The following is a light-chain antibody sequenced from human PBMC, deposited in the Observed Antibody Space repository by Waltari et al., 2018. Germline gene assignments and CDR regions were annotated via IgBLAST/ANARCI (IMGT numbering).Light chain of an antibody. Sequence: DIVMTQSPDSPAVSLGERATIHCKSSTSVLYSSNNKNYLAWYQQKPGPPPKLLIYWASTRESVVPDRFSGSGSGTDFTLTISSLQAEDVAVYYCQQYYSTPLTFGPGTKVDIK. CDR3: QQYYSTPLT. J-gene: IGKJ3*01. CDR2: WAS. V-gene: IGKV4-1*01. CDR1: TSVLYSSNNKNY.